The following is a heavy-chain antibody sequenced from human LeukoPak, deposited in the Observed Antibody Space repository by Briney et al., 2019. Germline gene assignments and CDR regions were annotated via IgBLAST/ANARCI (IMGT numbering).Heavy chain of an antibody. J-gene: IGHJ4*02. V-gene: IGHV3-74*01. CDR1: GFTFSSYW. CDR2: INSDGGST. Sequence: GGSLRLSCAASGFTFSSYWMHWVRQAPGKGLLWVSRINSDGGSTSYADSVKGRFTISRDNAKNTLYLQMNSLRAEDTAVYYCATSLMSSGWYGSGFDYWGQGTLVTVSS. CDR3: ATSLMSSGWYGSGFDY. D-gene: IGHD6-19*01.